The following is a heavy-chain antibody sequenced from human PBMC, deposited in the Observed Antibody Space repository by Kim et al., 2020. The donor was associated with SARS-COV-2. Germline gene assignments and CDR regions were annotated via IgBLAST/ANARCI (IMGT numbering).Heavy chain of an antibody. CDR1: GGSISNYY. CDR2: IYYSGST. Sequence: SQTLSLTCTVSGGSISNYYWSWIRQPPGKGLEWIGYIYYSGSTNYNPSLKSRVTISVDTSKNQFSLKLSSVTAADTAVYYCASQGRRVGYCGSRGTWFDS. V-gene: IGHV4-59*08. D-gene: IGHD2-2*01. J-gene: IGHJ5*01. CDR3: ASQGRRVGYCGSRGTWFDS.